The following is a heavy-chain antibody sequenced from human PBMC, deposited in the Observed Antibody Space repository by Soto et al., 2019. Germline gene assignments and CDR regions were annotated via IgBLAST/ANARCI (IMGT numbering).Heavy chain of an antibody. V-gene: IGHV1-18*01. CDR2: ISAYNGNT. CDR3: ARGLYYDSSGYYPTIDY. Sequence: PSVKVSCKASGYTFTSYGISWVRQAPGQGLEWMGWISAYNGNTNYAQKLQGRVTMTTDTSTSTAYMELSSLRSEDTAVYYCARGLYYDSSGYYPTIDYWGQGTLVTVSS. CDR1: GYTFTSYG. J-gene: IGHJ4*02. D-gene: IGHD3-22*01.